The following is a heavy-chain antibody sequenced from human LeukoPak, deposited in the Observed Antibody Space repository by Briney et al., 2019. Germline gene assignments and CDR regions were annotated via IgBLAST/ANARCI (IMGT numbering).Heavy chain of an antibody. V-gene: IGHV3-23*01. CDR1: GFTFSSYA. J-gene: IGHJ4*02. D-gene: IGHD2-15*01. CDR3: AKVARGYCTGSSCYGVDY. Sequence: GGSLRLSCAASGFTFSSYAMSWVRQAPGKGLEWVSSISGGVGSTYYADSVKGRFTISRDNFKNTVYLQMNSLRADDTAVYYCAKVARGYCTGSSCYGVDYWGQGTLVTVSS. CDR2: ISGGVGST.